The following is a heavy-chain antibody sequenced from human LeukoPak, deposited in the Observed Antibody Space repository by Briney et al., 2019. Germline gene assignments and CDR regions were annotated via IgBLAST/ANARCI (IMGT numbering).Heavy chain of an antibody. CDR2: IDSGSTST. CDR3: ARGRLSSGWYDD. J-gene: IGHJ4*02. Sequence: GGSLRLSCAASGFIFTDYYMSWVRQAPGKGLEWVSFIDSGSTSTKYADSVKGRFSISRDNAKNTLYLHMNRLRAEDTAVYYCARGRLSSGWYDDWGQGTLVTVSS. CDR1: GFIFTDYY. D-gene: IGHD6-19*01. V-gene: IGHV3-11*06.